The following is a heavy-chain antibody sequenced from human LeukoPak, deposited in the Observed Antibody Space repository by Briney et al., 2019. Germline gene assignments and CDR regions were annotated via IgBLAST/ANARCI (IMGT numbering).Heavy chain of an antibody. Sequence: ASVKVSCKASGYSFTSYAMHWVRRAPGQRLEWMGWINAGNGNTKYSQKFQGRVTITRDTSASTAYMELSSLRSEDTAVYYCARLTVTTGYDWFDPWGQGTLVTVSS. D-gene: IGHD4-11*01. CDR3: ARLTVTTGYDWFDP. CDR2: INAGNGNT. J-gene: IGHJ5*02. CDR1: GYSFTSYA. V-gene: IGHV1-3*01.